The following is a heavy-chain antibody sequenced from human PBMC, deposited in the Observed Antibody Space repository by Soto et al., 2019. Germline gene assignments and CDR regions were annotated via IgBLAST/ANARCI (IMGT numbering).Heavy chain of an antibody. Sequence: SETLSLTCAVYGGSFSGYYWSWIRQPPGKGLEWIGEINHSGSTNYNPSLKSRVTISVDTSKNQFSLKLSSVTAADTAVYYCARAYYDFWSGYSNWFDPWGQGTLVTVSS. CDR2: INHSGST. J-gene: IGHJ5*02. V-gene: IGHV4-34*01. CDR3: ARAYYDFWSGYSNWFDP. D-gene: IGHD3-3*01. CDR1: GGSFSGYY.